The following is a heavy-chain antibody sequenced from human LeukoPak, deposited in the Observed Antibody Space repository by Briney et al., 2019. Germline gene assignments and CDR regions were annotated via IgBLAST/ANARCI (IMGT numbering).Heavy chain of an antibody. CDR1: GFTFSSYS. J-gene: IGHJ4*02. Sequence: PGGSLRLSCAASGFTFSSYSMNWVRQAPGKGLEWVSSISSSSSYIYYADSVKGRFTISRDNAKNSLYLQMNSLRAEDTAVYYCAGDCSSTSRYDGWGQGTLVTVSS. CDR2: ISSSSSYI. V-gene: IGHV3-21*01. D-gene: IGHD2-2*01. CDR3: AGDCSSTSRYDG.